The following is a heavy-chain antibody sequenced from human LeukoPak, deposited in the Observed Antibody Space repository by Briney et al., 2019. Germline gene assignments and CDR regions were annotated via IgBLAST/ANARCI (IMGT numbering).Heavy chain of an antibody. V-gene: IGHV4-34*01. Sequence: SETLSLTCAVYGGSFSGYYWSWIRQPPGKGLEWIGEINHSGSTNYNPSLKSRVTISVDTSKNQLSLKLSSVTAADTAVYYCARDRLLWFGGSYYYGMDVWGKGTTVTVSS. J-gene: IGHJ6*04. CDR2: INHSGST. CDR3: ARDRLLWFGGSYYYGMDV. D-gene: IGHD3-10*01. CDR1: GGSFSGYY.